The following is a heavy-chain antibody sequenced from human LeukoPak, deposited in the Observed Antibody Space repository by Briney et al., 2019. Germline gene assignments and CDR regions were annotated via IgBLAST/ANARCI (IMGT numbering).Heavy chain of an antibody. V-gene: IGHV2-5*01. CDR3: AHRVSSGFDY. D-gene: IGHD6-25*01. J-gene: IGHJ4*02. CDR1: GFSLTTGGVA. CDR2: NYGNDDK. Sequence: SAPTLVKPTQTLTLTCTFSGFSLTTGGVAVGWIRQPPGNALEWLALNYGNDDKRYSPSLKSRLTISKDTSKNQVVLTMTNMDPVDTATYYCAHRVSSGFDYWGQGTLVTVSS.